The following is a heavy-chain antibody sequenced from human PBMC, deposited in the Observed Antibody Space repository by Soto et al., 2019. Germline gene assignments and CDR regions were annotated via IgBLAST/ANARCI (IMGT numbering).Heavy chain of an antibody. CDR3: ARHLSNFRYFYNAMDV. V-gene: IGHV5-51*01. Sequence: PGESLKISCKGSGYTFTDYWIGWVRQLPGKGLEWMGIIYPGDSDTRYSPSFQGHVTIPVDTSTSIAYLQWNTLRASDTAMYYCARHLSNFRYFYNAMDVWGRGPTFTVAS. D-gene: IGHD4-4*01. CDR2: IYPGDSDT. CDR1: GYTFTDYW. J-gene: IGHJ6*01.